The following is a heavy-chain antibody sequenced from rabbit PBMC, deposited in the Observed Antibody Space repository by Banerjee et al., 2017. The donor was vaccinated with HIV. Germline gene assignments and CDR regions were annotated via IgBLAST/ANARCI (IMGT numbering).Heavy chain of an antibody. CDR2: INTSSGNT. CDR1: GFDFSSYYM. CDR3: ARDLAGVIGWNFNL. D-gene: IGHD4-1*01. J-gene: IGHJ4*01. V-gene: IGHV1S45*01. Sequence: QQQLEESGGGLVTPGRTLTLSCTASGFDFSSYYMSWVRQAPGKGLEWIACINTSSGNTVYATWAKGRFTISKASWTTVTLQMTSLTAADTASYFCARDLAGVIGWNFNLWGQGTLVTVS.